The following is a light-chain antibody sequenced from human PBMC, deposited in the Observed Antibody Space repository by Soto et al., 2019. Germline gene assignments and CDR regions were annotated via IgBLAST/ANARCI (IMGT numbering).Light chain of an antibody. CDR2: TDN. Sequence: QSVLTQPPSASGTPGQRVTISCSGSTSNIRSNAVNWYQRLPGTAPKVLIYTDNQRPSGVPDRFSGSRSGASASLAISGLQSEDEADYYCASGYDSLKAGVFGGGTKLTVL. CDR3: ASGYDSLKAGV. V-gene: IGLV1-44*01. J-gene: IGLJ3*02. CDR1: TSNIRSNA.